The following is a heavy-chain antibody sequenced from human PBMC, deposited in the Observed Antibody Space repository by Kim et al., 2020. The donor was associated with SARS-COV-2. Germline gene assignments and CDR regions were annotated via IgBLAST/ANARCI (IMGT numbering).Heavy chain of an antibody. J-gene: IGHJ5*01. CDR2: ISSSSSAI. CDR3: ARGGSGGDHCATWFD. V-gene: IGHV3-48*04. Sequence: GGSLRLSCAASRFTFSSYSMNWVRQAPGRGLEWVSYISSSSSAIYYADSVKGRFTISRDNAKNSLYLQMDSLRAEDTAVYYCARGGSGGDHCATWFD. D-gene: IGHD2-15*01. CDR1: RFTFSSYS.